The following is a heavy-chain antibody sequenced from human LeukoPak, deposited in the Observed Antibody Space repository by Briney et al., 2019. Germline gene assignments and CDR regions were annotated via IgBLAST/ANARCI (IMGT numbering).Heavy chain of an antibody. Sequence: PSETLSLTCTVSGGSFSNYYWTWIRQPPGKTLEWIGCSHKGGNIHYNPFLRSRVTISVDTSKSQFSLKLSSVTAPDTAVYYCARLIGLGEVSPYFDSWGQGILVTVSS. CDR1: GGSFSNYY. CDR2: SHKGGNI. J-gene: IGHJ4*02. D-gene: IGHD3-16*01. CDR3: ARLIGLGEVSPYFDS. V-gene: IGHV4-59*01.